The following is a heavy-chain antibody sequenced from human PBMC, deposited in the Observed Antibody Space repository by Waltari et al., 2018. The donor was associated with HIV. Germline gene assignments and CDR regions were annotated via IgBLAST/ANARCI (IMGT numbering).Heavy chain of an antibody. V-gene: IGHV3-30*18. Sequence: QLVESGGGVVQPGRSLRLTCAASGFIFSDYGMHWVRQDPGKGLEWLTFISYDASDQYYAKSVKGRFTISRDNSKKTVFLEMNNLKIEDTAIYFCAKAPTTSTALVQGSWGQGTLVIVSS. D-gene: IGHD5-18*01. CDR3: AKAPTTSTALVQGS. CDR1: GFIFSDYG. J-gene: IGHJ5*02. CDR2: ISYDASDQ.